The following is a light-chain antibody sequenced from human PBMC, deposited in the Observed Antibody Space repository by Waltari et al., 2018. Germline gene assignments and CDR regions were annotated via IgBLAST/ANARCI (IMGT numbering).Light chain of an antibody. CDR2: RDS. CDR3: QSADSSGTSGV. CDR1: TLPKQF. Sequence: SYELTQPPSVSVSPGQTARITCSGHTLPKQFAYWYQQKLGQAPVLVIYRDSERPSGIPERFSGSTSGTTVTLTITGVQAEDEADYYCQSADSSGTSGVFGGGTKVTVL. V-gene: IGLV3-25*03. J-gene: IGLJ3*02.